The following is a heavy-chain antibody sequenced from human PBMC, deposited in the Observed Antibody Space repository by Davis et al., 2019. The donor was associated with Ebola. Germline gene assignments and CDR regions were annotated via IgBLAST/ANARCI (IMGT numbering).Heavy chain of an antibody. Sequence: GESLKISCAASGFTFSSYSMNWVRQAPGKGLEWVSYISGSSSTIYYADSVKGRFTISRDNAKNSLYLQMNSLRDEDTAVYYCARVRSYYGDSDYWGQGTLVTVSS. CDR3: ARVRSYYGDSDY. V-gene: IGHV3-48*02. CDR1: GFTFSSYS. D-gene: IGHD4-17*01. CDR2: ISGSSSTI. J-gene: IGHJ4*02.